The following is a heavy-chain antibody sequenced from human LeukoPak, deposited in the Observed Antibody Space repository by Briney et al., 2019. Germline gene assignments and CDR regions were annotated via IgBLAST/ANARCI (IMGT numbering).Heavy chain of an antibody. J-gene: IGHJ4*02. CDR3: ARSAYSSSSGAYYFDY. D-gene: IGHD6-6*01. CDR1: GYTFTSYG. V-gene: IGHV1-18*01. Sequence: ASVKVSCKASGYTFTSYGISWVRQAPGQGLKWMGWISAYNGNTNYAQKLQGRVTMTTDTSTSTAYMELRSLRSDDTAVYYCARSAYSSSSGAYYFDYWGQGTLVTVSS. CDR2: ISAYNGNT.